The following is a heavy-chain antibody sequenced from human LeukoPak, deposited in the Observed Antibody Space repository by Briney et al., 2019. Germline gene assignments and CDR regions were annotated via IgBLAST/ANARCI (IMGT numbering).Heavy chain of an antibody. CDR1: GYTFTSYG. J-gene: IGHJ4*02. D-gene: IGHD3-22*01. CDR3: TRLLMHSSGHYLDY. V-gene: IGHV1-18*01. Sequence: PRASVKVSCKASGYTFTSYGISWVRQAPGQGLEWMGWISAYNGNTNYAQKLQGRVTMTTDTSTSTAYMELRSLRSDDTAVYYCTRLLMHSSGHYLDYWGQGTLVTVSS. CDR2: ISAYNGNT.